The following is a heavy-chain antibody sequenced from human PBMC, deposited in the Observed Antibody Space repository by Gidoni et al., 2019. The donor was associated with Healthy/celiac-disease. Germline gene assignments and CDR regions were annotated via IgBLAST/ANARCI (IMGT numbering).Heavy chain of an antibody. V-gene: IGHV4-34*01. J-gene: IGHJ6*02. Sequence: QVQLQQWGAGLLKPSEPLSLTCAVYGGSFSGSYWSWIRQPPGKGLEWIGEINHSGRTNYNPSLKSRGTISVDTSKNQFSLKLSSVTAADTAVYYCARDNIVRRASSSWYDQYYYYYYGMDVWGQGTTVTVSS. CDR1: GGSFSGSY. D-gene: IGHD6-13*01. CDR2: INHSGRT. CDR3: ARDNIVRRASSSWYDQYYYYYYGMDV.